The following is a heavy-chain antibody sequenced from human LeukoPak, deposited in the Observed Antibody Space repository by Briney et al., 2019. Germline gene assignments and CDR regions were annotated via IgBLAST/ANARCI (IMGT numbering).Heavy chain of an antibody. D-gene: IGHD5-12*01. CDR2: VGISSGRT. Sequence: GGSLRLSCAASGFIFSDYSMNWVRQAPGKGPEWISYVGISSGRTMYADSVKGRFTISRDTAKKSLYLQMNSLRVEDTAVYYCARDYRYAFDNWGQGTLVTVSS. CDR1: GFIFSDYS. CDR3: ARDYRYAFDN. V-gene: IGHV3-48*04. J-gene: IGHJ4*02.